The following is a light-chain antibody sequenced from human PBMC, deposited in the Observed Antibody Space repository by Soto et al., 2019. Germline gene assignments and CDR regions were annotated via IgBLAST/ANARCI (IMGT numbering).Light chain of an antibody. V-gene: IGLV2-14*03. CDR2: DVT. CDR1: SSDVGGYNY. J-gene: IGLJ1*01. Sequence: QSALTQPASVSGSPGQSITISCTGTSSDVGGYNYVSWYQQHPGKAPKLMIYDVTNRPSGVSNRFSGSKSGNTASLTISGLQAEDDADYYCSSYTSSNTLVFGSGTKLTVL. CDR3: SSYTSSNTLV.